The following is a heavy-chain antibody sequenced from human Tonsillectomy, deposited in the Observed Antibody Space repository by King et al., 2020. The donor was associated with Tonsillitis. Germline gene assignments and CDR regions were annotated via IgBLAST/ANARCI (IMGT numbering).Heavy chain of an antibody. CDR3: AKDKGTDYYDSGRGAVDI. CDR1: GFTFSHYD. V-gene: IGHV3-21*01. CDR2: VSSSKT. Sequence: VQLVESGGGLVKPGGSLRLSCAASGFTFSHYDMNWVRQIPGKGLEWVSSVSSSKTYYADSVKGRFTVSRDNAKSSLYLQMNSLRAEDTAVYYCAKDKGTDYYDSGRGAVDIWGQGTRVIVYS. D-gene: IGHD3-22*01. J-gene: IGHJ3*02.